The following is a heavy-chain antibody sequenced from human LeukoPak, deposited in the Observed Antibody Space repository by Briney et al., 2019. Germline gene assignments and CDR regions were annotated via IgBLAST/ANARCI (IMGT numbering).Heavy chain of an antibody. CDR2: INWNGGST. V-gene: IGHV3-20*04. CDR1: GFTFDDYG. CDR3: AKSYGGAGSNYVYWFDP. J-gene: IGHJ5*02. Sequence: TGGSLRLSCAASGFTFDDYGMSWVRQAPGKGLEWVSGINWNGGSTGYADSVKGRFTISRDNSKNTLYLQMNSLRAEDTAVYYCAKSYGGAGSNYVYWFDPWGQGTLVTVSS. D-gene: IGHD4-11*01.